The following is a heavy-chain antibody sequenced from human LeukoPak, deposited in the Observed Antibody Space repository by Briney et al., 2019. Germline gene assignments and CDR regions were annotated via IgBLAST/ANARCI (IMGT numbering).Heavy chain of an antibody. CDR2: IKEDGSEK. CDR1: GFTFSSRDW. Sequence: GGSLRLSCVASGFTFSSRDWMTWVRQAPGKGLEWMAKIKEDGSEKNYVDSVKGRFTISRDNAKNSLSLQMKNLRVEDTALYYCARGGIAIFGVVIYMDVWGKGTTVTVSS. J-gene: IGHJ6*03. CDR3: ARGGIAIFGVVIYMDV. D-gene: IGHD3-3*01. V-gene: IGHV3-7*03.